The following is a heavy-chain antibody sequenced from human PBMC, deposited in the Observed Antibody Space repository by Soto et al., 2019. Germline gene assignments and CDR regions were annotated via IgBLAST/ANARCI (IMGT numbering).Heavy chain of an antibody. V-gene: IGHV4-39*01. CDR3: ATQEVGGSYVYTFDP. CDR1: GGSSTSICDY. Sequence: PSQPLSDTSTVAGGSSTSICDYWGRNRQPPGKGLEWIGSIYYSGSTYYNPSLKSRVTISVDTSKDQFSLKLSSVTAADTAVYYCATQEVGGSYVYTFDPWGQGTLVTVSS. J-gene: IGHJ5*02. CDR2: IYYSGST. D-gene: IGHD1-26*01.